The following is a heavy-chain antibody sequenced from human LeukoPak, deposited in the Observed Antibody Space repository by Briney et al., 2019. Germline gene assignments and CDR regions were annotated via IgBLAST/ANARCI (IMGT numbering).Heavy chain of an antibody. V-gene: IGHV1-69*05. CDR3: ARDERGCSYEFDY. D-gene: IGHD5-18*01. CDR1: GGTFSSYA. Sequence: GASVKVSCKASGGTFSSYAISWVRQAPGQGLEWMGGIIPIFGTANYAQKFQGRVTITTDESTSTAYMELSSLRSEDTAVYYCARDERGCSYEFDYWGQGTLVTVSS. J-gene: IGHJ4*02. CDR2: IIPIFGTA.